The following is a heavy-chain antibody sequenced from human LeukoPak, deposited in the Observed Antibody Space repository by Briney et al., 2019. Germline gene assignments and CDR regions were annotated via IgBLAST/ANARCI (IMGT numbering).Heavy chain of an antibody. J-gene: IGHJ4*02. CDR3: AKEGRSLQTY. CDR2: IKEDGTET. V-gene: IGHV3-7*03. CDR1: GFMFSSNW. D-gene: IGHD5-24*01. Sequence: GGSLRLSCAASGFMFSSNWMSWVRLAPGKGLEWVANIKEDGTETYYMDSVKGRFTISRDNAKNSLYLQMNSLRVEDTAVYYCAKEGRSLQTYWGQGTLVTVSS.